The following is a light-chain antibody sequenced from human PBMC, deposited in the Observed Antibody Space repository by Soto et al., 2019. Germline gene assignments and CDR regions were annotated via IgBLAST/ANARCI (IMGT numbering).Light chain of an antibody. Sequence: IVLTQSPGTLSLSPGESATLSCRASQSVSSSYLAWYQQKPGQAPRLLIYGASSRATGIPDRFSGSGSGTDFTLSISRLEPEDFAVYYCQQYGSSPRTFGQGTQL. J-gene: IGKJ2*01. CDR2: GAS. CDR1: QSVSSSY. CDR3: QQYGSSPRT. V-gene: IGKV3-20*01.